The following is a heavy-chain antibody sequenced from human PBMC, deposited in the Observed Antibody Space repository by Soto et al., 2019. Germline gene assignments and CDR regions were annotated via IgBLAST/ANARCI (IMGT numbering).Heavy chain of an antibody. CDR1: GFTFSSYA. D-gene: IGHD2-8*01. J-gene: IGHJ4*02. CDR3: AKDLGLGVSSDY. Sequence: GGSLRLSCTASGFTFSSYAMSWVRQAPGKGLEWVSAISGSGGSTYYADSVKGRFTISRDNSKNTLYLQMNSLRAEDTAVYYCAKDLGLGVSSDYWGQGTLVTVSS. CDR2: ISGSGGST. V-gene: IGHV3-23*01.